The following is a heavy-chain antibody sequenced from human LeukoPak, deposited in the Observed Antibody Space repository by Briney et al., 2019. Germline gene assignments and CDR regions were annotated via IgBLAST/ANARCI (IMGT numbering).Heavy chain of an antibody. D-gene: IGHD6-13*01. J-gene: IGHJ4*02. CDR2: INPNSGST. CDR1: GYTFTDYF. V-gene: IGHV1-2*02. Sequence: ASVKVSCKASGYTFTDYFMHWVRQAPGQGLEWMGWINPNSGSTNYAQKFQGRVTMTRDTSISTAYMELSRLRSDDTAMYYCARDPGYNSSWYDYWGQGTLVTVSS. CDR3: ARDPGYNSSWYDY.